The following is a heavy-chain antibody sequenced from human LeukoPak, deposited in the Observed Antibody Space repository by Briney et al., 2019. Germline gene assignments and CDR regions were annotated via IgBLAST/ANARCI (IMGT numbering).Heavy chain of an antibody. CDR3: ARLVGPVTYPFDY. CDR1: GVSISSYY. CDR2: IYYSGST. D-gene: IGHD4-17*01. J-gene: IGHJ4*02. V-gene: IGHV4-59*01. Sequence: SETLSLTCTVSGVSISSYYWSWIRQPPGKGLEWIGYIYYSGSTNYNPSLKSRVTISVDTSKNQFSLKLSSVTAADTAVYYCARLVGPVTYPFDYWGQGTLSPSPQ.